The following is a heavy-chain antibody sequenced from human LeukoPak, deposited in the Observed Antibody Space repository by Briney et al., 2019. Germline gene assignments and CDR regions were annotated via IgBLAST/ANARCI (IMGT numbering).Heavy chain of an antibody. V-gene: IGHV1-18*01. J-gene: IGHJ2*01. D-gene: IGHD3-3*01. Sequence: ASVKVSCKASGYTFTSYGISWVRQAPGQGLEWMGWISAYNGNTNYAQKLQGRVTMTTDTSTSTAYMELRSLRSDDTAVYYCARSYDFWSGYYRYFDLWGRGTLVTVSS. CDR2: ISAYNGNT. CDR3: ARSYDFWSGYYRYFDL. CDR1: GYTFTSYG.